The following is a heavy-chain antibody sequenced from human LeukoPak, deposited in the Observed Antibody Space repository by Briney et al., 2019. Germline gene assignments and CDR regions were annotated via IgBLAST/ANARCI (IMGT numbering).Heavy chain of an antibody. V-gene: IGHV4-39*07. J-gene: IGHJ3*02. Sequence: SETLSLTCTVSGGSISSSSYYWGWIRQPPGKGLERIGSIYYSGSTYYNPSLKSRVTISVDTSKNQFSLKLSSVTAADTAVYYCARDPLAFQYYDSSSYKGPFDIWGQGTMVTVSS. CDR2: IYYSGST. CDR3: ARDPLAFQYYDSSSYKGPFDI. D-gene: IGHD3-22*01. CDR1: GGSISSSSYY.